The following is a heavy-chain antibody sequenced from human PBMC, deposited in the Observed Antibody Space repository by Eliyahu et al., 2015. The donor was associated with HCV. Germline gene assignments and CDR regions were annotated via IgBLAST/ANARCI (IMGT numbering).Heavy chain of an antibody. Sequence: EVQLLESGGGLVQPGGSLRLSCAASGFTFSDYGMNWVRQTPGKGLEWVSTISGSGGSTYYADSVKGRFTISRDNSKNTLYLQMNSLRAEDTAVYYCAKSLRGGDAFDIWGQGTMVPVSS. J-gene: IGHJ3*02. CDR1: GFTFSDYG. D-gene: IGHD3-10*01. V-gene: IGHV3-23*01. CDR2: ISGSGGST. CDR3: AKSLRGGDAFDI.